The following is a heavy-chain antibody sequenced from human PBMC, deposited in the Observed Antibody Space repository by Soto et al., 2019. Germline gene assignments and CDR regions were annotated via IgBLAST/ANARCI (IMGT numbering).Heavy chain of an antibody. Sequence: PGGSLRLSCAASGFTFSSYAMSWVRQAPGKGLEWVSAISGSGGSTYYADSVKGRFTISRDNSKNTLYLQMNSLRAEDTAVYYCAKGTLNYDFWSGYPNDAFDIWGQGKMVTVSS. D-gene: IGHD3-3*01. V-gene: IGHV3-23*01. CDR3: AKGTLNYDFWSGYPNDAFDI. CDR2: ISGSGGST. CDR1: GFTFSSYA. J-gene: IGHJ3*02.